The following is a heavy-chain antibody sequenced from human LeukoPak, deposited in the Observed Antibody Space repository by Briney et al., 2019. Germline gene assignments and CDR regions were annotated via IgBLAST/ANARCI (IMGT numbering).Heavy chain of an antibody. CDR2: ISGSGGST. D-gene: IGHD6-19*01. V-gene: IGHV3-23*01. CDR1: GFTFSSYA. Sequence: PGGSLRLSCAASGFTFSSYATSWVRQAPGKGLEWVSAISGSGGSTYYADSVKGRFTISRDNSKNTLYLQMNSLRAEDTAVYYCANLRGSGWYHFDYWGQGTLVTVSS. J-gene: IGHJ4*02. CDR3: ANLRGSGWYHFDY.